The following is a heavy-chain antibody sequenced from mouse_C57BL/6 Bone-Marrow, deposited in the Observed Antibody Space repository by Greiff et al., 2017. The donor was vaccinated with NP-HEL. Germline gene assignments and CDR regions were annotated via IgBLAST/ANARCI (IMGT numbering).Heavy chain of an antibody. CDR3: TGGVYYYGPYYFDY. CDR2: IRLKSDNYAT. V-gene: IGHV6-3*01. Sequence: EVKLLESGGGLVQPGGSMKLSCVASGFTFSNYWMNWVRQSPEKGLEWVAQIRLKSDNYATHYAESVKGRFTISRDDSKSSVYLQMNNLRAEDTGIYYCTGGVYYYGPYYFDYWGQGTTLTVSS. D-gene: IGHD1-1*01. J-gene: IGHJ2*01. CDR1: GFTFSNYW.